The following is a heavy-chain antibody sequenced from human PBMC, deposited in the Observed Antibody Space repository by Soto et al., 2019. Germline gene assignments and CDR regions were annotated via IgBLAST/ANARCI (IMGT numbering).Heavy chain of an antibody. Sequence: QLQLQESGPGLVKPSETLSLTCTVSGGSISSSTYYWGWIRQPPGKGLEWIGSFYYSASTYYNPSLKRRVTISVDTFKNQFSLKLSSVTAADTAVYYCASSTGRRDYFDYWGQGTLVTVSS. V-gene: IGHV4-39*01. J-gene: IGHJ4*02. D-gene: IGHD1-1*01. CDR3: ASSTGRRDYFDY. CDR2: FYYSAST. CDR1: GGSISSSTYY.